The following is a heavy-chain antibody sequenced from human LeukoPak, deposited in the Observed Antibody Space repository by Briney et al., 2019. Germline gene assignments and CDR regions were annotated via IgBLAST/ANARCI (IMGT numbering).Heavy chain of an antibody. V-gene: IGHV4-59*08. Sequence: SETLSLTCTVSGGSISSYYWSWIRQPPGKGLEWIWYIYYSGSTNYNPSLKSRVTISVDTSKNQFSLKLSSVTAADTAVYYCARLEGYGDQAGAFDIWGQGTMVTVSS. CDR1: GGSISSYY. D-gene: IGHD4-17*01. J-gene: IGHJ3*02. CDR2: IYYSGST. CDR3: ARLEGYGDQAGAFDI.